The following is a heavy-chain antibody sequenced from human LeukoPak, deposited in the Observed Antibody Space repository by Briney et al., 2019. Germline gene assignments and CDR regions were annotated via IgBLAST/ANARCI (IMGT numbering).Heavy chain of an antibody. CDR1: GGSFSGYY. CDR3: ARGQRYYYDSSGSTNDAFDV. V-gene: IGHV4-34*01. D-gene: IGHD3-22*01. CDR2: ISHSGST. Sequence: SETLSLTCAVYGGSFSGYYWSWIRQPPGKGLEWIGEISHSGSTNYNPSLKSRVTISVDTSKNWFSLKLSSVTAADTAVYYCARGQRYYYDSSGSTNDAFDVWGQGTMVTVSS. J-gene: IGHJ3*01.